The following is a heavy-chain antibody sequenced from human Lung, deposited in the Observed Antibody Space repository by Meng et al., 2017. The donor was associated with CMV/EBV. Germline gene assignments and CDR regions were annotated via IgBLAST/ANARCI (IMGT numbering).Heavy chain of an antibody. CDR3: ARVEVGITSGDY. CDR1: GYNFTNYG. D-gene: IGHD1-26*01. J-gene: IGHJ4*02. Sequence: QAELVQSGGEGKKPGASVTASCKASGYNFTNYGITWVRQAPGQGLEWMGWINAYNGDTNYAQTLQGRVTMTTDTSTSTAYVELRSLRSDDTAVYYCARVEVGITSGDYWGQGTLVTVSS. V-gene: IGHV1-18*01. CDR2: INAYNGDT.